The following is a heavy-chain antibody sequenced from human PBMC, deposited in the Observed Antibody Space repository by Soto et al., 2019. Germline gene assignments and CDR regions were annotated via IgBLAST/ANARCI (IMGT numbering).Heavy chain of an antibody. CDR2: IYYSGFT. V-gene: IGHV4-31*11. J-gene: IGHJ5*02. Sequence: PSETLSLTCAVSGAYMRNDYYYWSWVRQKPGKDLEWIGYIYYSGFTYYNPSLKSRVTISVDTSKNQFSLKLSSVTAADTAVYYCARSVFPWGQGTLVTV. CDR3: ARSVFP. CDR1: GAYMRNDYYY.